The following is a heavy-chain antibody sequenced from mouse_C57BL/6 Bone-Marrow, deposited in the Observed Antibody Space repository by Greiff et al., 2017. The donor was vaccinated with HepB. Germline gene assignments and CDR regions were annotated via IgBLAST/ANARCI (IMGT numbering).Heavy chain of an antibody. J-gene: IGHJ1*03. CDR1: GYTFTSYW. D-gene: IGHD1-1*01. CDR3: ARDYYGTGGGV. V-gene: IGHV1-64*01. Sequence: QVQLQQPGAELVKPGASVKLSCKASGYTFTSYWMHWVKQRPGQGLEWIGMIHPNSGSTNYNEKFKSKATLTVDKSSSTAYMQLSSLTSEDSAVYYCARDYYGTGGGVWGTGTTVTVSS. CDR2: IHPNSGST.